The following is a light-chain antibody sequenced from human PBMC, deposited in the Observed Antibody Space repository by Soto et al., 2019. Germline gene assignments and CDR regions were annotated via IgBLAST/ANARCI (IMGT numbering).Light chain of an antibody. CDR1: SSTIGSNT. Sequence: QSVLTQPPSASGPPGQRVTISCSGSSSTIGSNTVTWYQQLPGTAPRVLIHSNDQRPSGVPDRISGSKSGTSASLAISGLHSEDEADYYCAAWDENLRGVFGTGTKGTVL. CDR2: SND. J-gene: IGLJ1*01. V-gene: IGLV1-44*01. CDR3: AAWDENLRGV.